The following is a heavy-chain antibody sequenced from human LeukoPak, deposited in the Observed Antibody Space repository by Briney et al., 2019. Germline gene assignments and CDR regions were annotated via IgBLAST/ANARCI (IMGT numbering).Heavy chain of an antibody. CDR2: IYHSGST. CDR1: GYSISSGYY. J-gene: IGHJ5*02. CDR3: ARDLWELPHGRWFDP. Sequence: PSETLSLTCTVSGYSISSGYYWGWIRQPPGKGLEWIGSIYHSGSTYYNPSLKSRVTISVDTSKNQFSLKLSSVTAADTAVYYCARDLWELPHGRWFDPWGQGTLVTVSS. D-gene: IGHD1-26*01. V-gene: IGHV4-38-2*02.